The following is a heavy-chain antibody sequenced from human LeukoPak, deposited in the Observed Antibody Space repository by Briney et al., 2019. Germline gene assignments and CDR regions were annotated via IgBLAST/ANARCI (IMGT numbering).Heavy chain of an antibody. Sequence: GGSLRPSCAASGFTFSSYSMNWVRQAPGKGLEWVSSISSSSSYIYYADSVKGRFTISRDNAKNSLYLQMNSLRAEDTAVYYCARSHGYSSSYFDYWGQGTLVTVSS. D-gene: IGHD6-13*01. CDR1: GFTFSSYS. J-gene: IGHJ4*02. CDR2: ISSSSSYI. V-gene: IGHV3-21*01. CDR3: ARSHGYSSSYFDY.